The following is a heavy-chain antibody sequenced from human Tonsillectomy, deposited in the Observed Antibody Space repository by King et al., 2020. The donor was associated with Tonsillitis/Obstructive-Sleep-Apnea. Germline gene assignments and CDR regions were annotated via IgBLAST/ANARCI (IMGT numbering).Heavy chain of an antibody. V-gene: IGHV4-59*01. CDR3: ARGYVKEWLLSPYFDY. Sequence: VQLQESGPGLVKPSETLSLTCTVSGGSISSYYWNWIRQPPGKGLEWIGYIYYSGSPNYNPSLKSRVTISVEKSKNQLYLKLSSVTAADTAVYYCARGYVKEWLLSPYFDYWGQGTMVTVSS. CDR1: GGSISSYY. D-gene: IGHD3-3*01. CDR2: IYYSGSP. J-gene: IGHJ4*02.